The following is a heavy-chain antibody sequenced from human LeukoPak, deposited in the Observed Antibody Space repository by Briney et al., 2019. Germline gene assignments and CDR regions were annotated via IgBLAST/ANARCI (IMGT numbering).Heavy chain of an antibody. Sequence: GGSLRLSCTASGFTVSSNYMSWVRQAPGEGLEWVSAISGSGGSTYYADSVKGRFTISRDNSKNTLYLQMNSLRAEDTAVYYCAKAAGTGYFDYWGQGTLVTVSS. CDR3: AKAAGTGYFDY. D-gene: IGHD6-13*01. CDR1: GFTVSSNY. CDR2: ISGSGGST. V-gene: IGHV3-23*01. J-gene: IGHJ4*02.